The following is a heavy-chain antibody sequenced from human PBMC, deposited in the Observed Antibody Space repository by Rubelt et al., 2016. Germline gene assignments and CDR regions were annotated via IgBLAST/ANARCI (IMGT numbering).Heavy chain of an antibody. J-gene: IGHJ6*03. CDR2: LYSGGAA. CDR3: ARGLQDEPGYYYFYMDV. Sequence: EVQLLESGGGLVQPGGSLRLSCAASGFTFSSYAMSWVRQAPGKGLEWVSVLYSGGAAYYAGSVKGRFTISRDSSKNTLYLQMDSLRAGDTAVYYCARGLQDEPGYYYFYMDVWGKGTTVTV. D-gene: IGHD4-11*01. V-gene: IGHV3-66*01. CDR1: GFTFSSYA.